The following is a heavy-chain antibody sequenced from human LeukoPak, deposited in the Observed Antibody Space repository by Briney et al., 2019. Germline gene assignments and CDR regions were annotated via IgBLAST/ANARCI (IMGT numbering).Heavy chain of an antibody. CDR1: GFTFNSYA. V-gene: IGHV3-23*01. CDR3: AKRTFGGVIVPYYFDY. D-gene: IGHD3-16*02. Sequence: PGGSLRLSCAASGFTFNSYAMSWVRQAPGKGLEWVSAISGSGGSTYYADSVKGRFTISRDNSKNTLYLQMNSLRAEDTAVYYCAKRTFGGVIVPYYFDYWGQGTLVTVSS. J-gene: IGHJ4*02. CDR2: ISGSGGST.